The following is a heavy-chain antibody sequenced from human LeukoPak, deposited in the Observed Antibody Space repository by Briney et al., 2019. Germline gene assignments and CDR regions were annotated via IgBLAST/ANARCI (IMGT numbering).Heavy chain of an antibody. CDR3: ARAGRLTFDI. D-gene: IGHD6-25*01. CDR1: GGSFSGYY. CDR2: INHSGST. J-gene: IGHJ3*02. Sequence: SEPLSHTCAVYGGSFSGYYWSWIRPPPGKGMAWIGEINHSGSTNYNPSLKSRVTISVDTSKNQFSLKLSSVTAADTAVYYCARAGRLTFDIWGQGTMVTVSS. V-gene: IGHV4-34*01.